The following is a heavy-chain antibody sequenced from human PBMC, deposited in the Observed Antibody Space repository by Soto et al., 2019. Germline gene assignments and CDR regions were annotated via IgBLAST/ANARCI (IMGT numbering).Heavy chain of an antibody. CDR2: TYYRSKWYN. CDR1: GNSVSSNSAA. V-gene: IGHV6-1*01. D-gene: IGHD2-15*01. J-gene: IGHJ6*04. CDR3: ARVKRSGKMGYYGMDV. Sequence: SETLYLTCAISGNSVSSNSAAWDWIRQSSSRGLEWLGRTYYRSKWYNDYAVSVKSRITINPDTSKNQFSLQLNSVTPEDTAVYYCARVKRSGKMGYYGMDVWGKGTTVTVSS.